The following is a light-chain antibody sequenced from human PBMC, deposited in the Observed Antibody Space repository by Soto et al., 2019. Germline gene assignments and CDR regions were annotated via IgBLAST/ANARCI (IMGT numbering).Light chain of an antibody. CDR3: HQRQSWPRT. CDR2: YTS. J-gene: IGKJ1*01. CDR1: QYVGTR. Sequence: EIVLAQSPATLSSPPGETATLSCSASQYVGTRLAWYQHKPGQAPRLLIYYTSNRATGIPARFSGSGSGTDFTLTINSLAPEDFAIYYCHQRQSWPRTFGQGTKVDIK. V-gene: IGKV3-11*01.